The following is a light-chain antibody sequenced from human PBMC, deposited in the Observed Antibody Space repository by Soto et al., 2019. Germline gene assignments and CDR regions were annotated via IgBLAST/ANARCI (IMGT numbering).Light chain of an antibody. J-gene: IGKJ1*01. CDR3: QQYHKYSRT. CDR2: DAS. Sequence: DIQMTQSPSTLSASVGDRVTITCRASQSISGWLAWYQQKPGKAPKLLIYDASSLESGVPSRFSGSGSGTEFTLTITSLQPDDFATYYCQQYHKYSRTFGQGTKVDIK. V-gene: IGKV1-5*01. CDR1: QSISGW.